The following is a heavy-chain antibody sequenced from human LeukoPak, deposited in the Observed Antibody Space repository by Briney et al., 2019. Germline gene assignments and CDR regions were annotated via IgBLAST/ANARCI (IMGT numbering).Heavy chain of an antibody. Sequence: SVKVSCTASGFXFTSSAVQWVRQARGQRLEWIGWIVVGSGTTNYAQKFQERVTITRDMSTSTAYMELSSLRSEDTAVYYCAAVYCSGGSCYSGPYGMDVWGQGTTVTVSS. CDR3: AAVYCSGGSCYSGPYGMDV. CDR2: IVVGSGTT. CDR1: GFXFTSSA. V-gene: IGHV1-58*01. D-gene: IGHD2-15*01. J-gene: IGHJ6*02.